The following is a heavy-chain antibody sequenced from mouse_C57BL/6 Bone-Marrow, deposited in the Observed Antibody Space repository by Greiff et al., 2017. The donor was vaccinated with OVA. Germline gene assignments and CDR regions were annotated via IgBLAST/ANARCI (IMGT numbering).Heavy chain of an antibody. V-gene: IGHV1-82*01. CDR2: IYPGDGDT. J-gene: IGHJ4*01. Sequence: QVQLKESGPELVKPGASVKISCKASGYAFSSSWMNWVKQRPGKGLEWIGRIYPGDGDTNYNGKFKGKATLTADKSSSTAYMQLSSLTSEDSAVYFCARPYYSNYDAMDYWGQGTSVTVSS. D-gene: IGHD2-5*01. CDR3: ARPYYSNYDAMDY. CDR1: GYAFSSSW.